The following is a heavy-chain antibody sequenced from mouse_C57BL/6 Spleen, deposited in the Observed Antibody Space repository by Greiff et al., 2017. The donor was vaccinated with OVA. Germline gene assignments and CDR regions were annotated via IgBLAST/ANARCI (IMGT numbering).Heavy chain of an antibody. V-gene: IGHV5-4*01. D-gene: IGHD4-1*01. Sequence: EVQLVESGGGLVKPGGSLKLSCAASGFTFSSYAMSWVRQTPEKRLEWVATISDGGSYTYYPDNVKGRFTISRDNAKNNLYLQMSHLKSEDTAMYYCARSLTGPFDYWGQGTTLTVSS. J-gene: IGHJ2*01. CDR1: GFTFSSYA. CDR3: ARSLTGPFDY. CDR2: ISDGGSYT.